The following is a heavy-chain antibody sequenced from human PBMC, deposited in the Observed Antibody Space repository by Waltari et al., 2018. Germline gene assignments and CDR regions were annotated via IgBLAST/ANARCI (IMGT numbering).Heavy chain of an antibody. D-gene: IGHD1-26*01. J-gene: IGHJ4*02. Sequence: EVQLVESGGGLVQPGGSLRLSCAASGFTFSSYWMSWVRQAPGKGVEWVANIKKDGSEKYYVDSVKGRFTISRDNAKNSLYLQMNSLRAEDTAVYYCARDNSGSLYYFDYWGQGTLVTVSS. V-gene: IGHV3-7*01. CDR2: IKKDGSEK. CDR3: ARDNSGSLYYFDY. CDR1: GFTFSSYW.